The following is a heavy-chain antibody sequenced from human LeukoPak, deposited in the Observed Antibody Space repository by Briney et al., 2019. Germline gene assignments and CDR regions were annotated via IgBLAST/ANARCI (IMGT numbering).Heavy chain of an antibody. CDR1: GFIFSTYW. CDR2: IKQDGSEK. CDR3: ARDSAGNDY. D-gene: IGHD6-13*01. J-gene: IGHJ4*02. V-gene: IGHV3-7*01. Sequence: GGSLRLSCAASGFIFSTYWMSWVRQAPGNGLEWVANIKQDGSEKYYVDSVKGRFTVSRDNAKNSLYLQMNSLRAEDTAMYYCARDSAGNDYWGQGTLVTVSS.